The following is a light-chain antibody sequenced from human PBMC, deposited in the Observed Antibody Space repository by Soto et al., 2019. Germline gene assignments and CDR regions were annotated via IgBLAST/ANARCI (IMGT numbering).Light chain of an antibody. Sequence: QSALTQPASVSGSPGQSITISCTGTSSDVGSYNYVSWYQQHPGKAPQLMIYDVSNRPSGVSNRFSGSKSGNTASLTISGLHAEDEADYYCSSYTRSSTLDVVFGGGTKLTVL. CDR1: SSDVGSYNY. J-gene: IGLJ2*01. V-gene: IGLV2-14*01. CDR2: DVS. CDR3: SSYTRSSTLDVV.